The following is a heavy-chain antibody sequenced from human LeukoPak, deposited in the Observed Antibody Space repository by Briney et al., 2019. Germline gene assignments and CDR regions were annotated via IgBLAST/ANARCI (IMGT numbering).Heavy chain of an antibody. D-gene: IGHD2/OR15-2a*01. V-gene: IGHV4-30-2*01. CDR1: GGSISSGGYS. Sequence: SETLSLTCAVSGGSISSGGYSWSWIRQPPGKGLEWIGYIYHSGSTYYNPSLKSRVTISVDRSKNQFSLKLSSVTAADTAAYYCARVVCDYFSGCYFDYWGQGTLVTVSS. CDR3: ARVVCDYFSGCYFDY. J-gene: IGHJ4*02. CDR2: IYHSGST.